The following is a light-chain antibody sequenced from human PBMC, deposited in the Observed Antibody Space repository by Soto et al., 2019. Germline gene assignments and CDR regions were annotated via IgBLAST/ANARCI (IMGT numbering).Light chain of an antibody. CDR3: QEYSRDPRR. V-gene: IGKV1-5*03. J-gene: IGKJ1*01. Sequence: DIQMTQSPSTLSTSVGDRVTITCRASQSISTWLAWYQQKPGKAPKLLIYQASSLESGVPSRFRGSGSGTEFTLTISSLHADDFATYYFQEYSRDPRRFGQGTKVEIK. CDR1: QSISTW. CDR2: QAS.